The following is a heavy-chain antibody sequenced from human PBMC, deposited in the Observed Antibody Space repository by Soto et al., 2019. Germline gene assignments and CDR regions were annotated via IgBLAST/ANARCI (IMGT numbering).Heavy chain of an antibody. CDR1: GYTFTGYY. CDR2: INPNSGGT. Sequence: ASVKVSCKASGYTFTGYYMHWLRQAPGQGLEWMGWINPNSGGTNYAQKFQGWVTMTRDTSISTAYMELSRLRSDDTAVYYCARDGGFPYYYYGMDVWGQGTTVTVSS. D-gene: IGHD3-16*01. CDR3: ARDGGFPYYYYGMDV. V-gene: IGHV1-2*04. J-gene: IGHJ6*02.